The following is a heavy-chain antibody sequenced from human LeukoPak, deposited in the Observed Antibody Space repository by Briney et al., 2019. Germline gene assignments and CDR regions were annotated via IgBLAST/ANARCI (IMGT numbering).Heavy chain of an antibody. CDR3: ARGAAVGQTRDY. CDR2: MNPDSDDT. V-gene: IGHV1-2*06. Sequence: ASVKVSCKASGYTFTGYYTHWVRQAPEQGLEWMGRMNPDSDDTNYAQKFTGRVAMTRDTSISTAYMELSSLRSDDTAVYYCARGAAVGQTRDYWGQGTLVTVSS. D-gene: IGHD6-13*01. J-gene: IGHJ4*02. CDR1: GYTFTGYY.